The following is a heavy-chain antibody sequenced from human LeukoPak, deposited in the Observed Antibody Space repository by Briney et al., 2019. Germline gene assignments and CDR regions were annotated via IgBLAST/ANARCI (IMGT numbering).Heavy chain of an antibody. CDR2: ISGSGGST. D-gene: IGHD3-22*01. CDR1: EFTLSSYA. CDR3: AKVSGNSYYYFDY. Sequence: GGSLRLSCAASEFTLSSYAMSWARQAPGGGLEWGTDISGSGGSTYYADSVKGRFTISRDNSKNTLFLQMNTLSDDDTAVYYCAKVSGNSYYYFDYWGQGSLVTVSS. J-gene: IGHJ4*02. V-gene: IGHV3-23*01.